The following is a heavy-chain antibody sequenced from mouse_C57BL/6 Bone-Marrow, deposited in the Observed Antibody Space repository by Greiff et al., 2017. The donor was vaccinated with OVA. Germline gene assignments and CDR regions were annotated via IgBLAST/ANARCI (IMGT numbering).Heavy chain of an antibody. D-gene: IGHD1-1*01. Sequence: QVQLQQSGAELVRPGASVKMSCKASGYTFTSYNMHWVKQTPRQGLEWIGAIYPGNGDTSYNQKFKGKATLTVDKSSSTAYMQLSSLTSEDSAVFVGARGGIDYYGSSYYAMDYWGQGTSVTVSS. CDR3: ARGGIDYYGSSYYAMDY. J-gene: IGHJ4*01. CDR2: IYPGNGDT. V-gene: IGHV1-12*01. CDR1: GYTFTSYN.